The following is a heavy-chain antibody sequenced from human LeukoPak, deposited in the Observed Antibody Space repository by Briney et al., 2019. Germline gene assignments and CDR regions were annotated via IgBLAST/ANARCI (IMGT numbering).Heavy chain of an antibody. CDR3: ARAEWDCSSTSCYYYYGMDV. D-gene: IGHD2-2*01. CDR2: INAGNGNT. Sequence: ASVKVSCKASGYTFTSYAMHWVRQAPGQRLEWMGWINAGNGNTKYSQKFQGRVTITRDTSASTAYMELSSLRSEDTAVHYCARAEWDCSSTSCYYYYGMDVWGKGTTVTVSS. V-gene: IGHV1-3*01. J-gene: IGHJ6*04. CDR1: GYTFTSYA.